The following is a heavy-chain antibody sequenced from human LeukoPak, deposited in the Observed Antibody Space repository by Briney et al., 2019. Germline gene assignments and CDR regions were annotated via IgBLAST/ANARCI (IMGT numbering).Heavy chain of an antibody. CDR3: AREDPGGYYYGMDV. D-gene: IGHD4-23*01. Sequence: PSETLSLTCTVSGDSITSRNYLWGWIRQPPGKGLEYIASIYYSGKTYHNPSLRSRVTMSIDSSENQFSLKLSAVTAADTAVYYCAREDPGGYYYGMDVWGQGTTVTVSS. J-gene: IGHJ6*02. CDR1: GDSITSRNYL. V-gene: IGHV4-39*02. CDR2: IYYSGKT.